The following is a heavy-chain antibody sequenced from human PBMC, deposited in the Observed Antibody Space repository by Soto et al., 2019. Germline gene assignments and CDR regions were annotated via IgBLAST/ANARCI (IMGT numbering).Heavy chain of an antibody. D-gene: IGHD3-22*01. CDR2: IYYSGST. J-gene: IGHJ4*02. CDR3: AREGYDSSGYYYRFDY. CDR1: GGSISSGGYY. Sequence: SETLSLTCTVSGGSISSGGYYWSWIRQHPGKGLEWIGYIYYSGSTYYNPPLKSRVTISVDTSKNQFSLKLSSVTAADTAVYYCAREGYDSSGYYYRFDYWGQGTLVTVSS. V-gene: IGHV4-31*03.